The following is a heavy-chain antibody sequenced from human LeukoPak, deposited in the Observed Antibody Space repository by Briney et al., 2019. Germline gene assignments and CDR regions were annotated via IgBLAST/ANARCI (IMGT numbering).Heavy chain of an antibody. D-gene: IGHD5-18*01. CDR3: ARVRAPEGYSYGSFDY. J-gene: IGHJ4*02. CDR2: IYYSGST. Sequence: SETLSLTCTVSGCSTSNYHWSWIRQHPGKGLEWIGYIYYSGSTNYNPSLKSRVTISVDTSKNQFSLKLSSVTAADTALYYCARVRAPEGYSYGSFDYWGQGNLVTVYS. V-gene: IGHV4-59*01. CDR1: GCSTSNYH.